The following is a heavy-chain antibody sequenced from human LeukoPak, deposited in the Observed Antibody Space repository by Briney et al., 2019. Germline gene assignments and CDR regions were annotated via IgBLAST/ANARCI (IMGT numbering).Heavy chain of an antibody. CDR1: GGTFSSYA. D-gene: IGHD6-6*01. V-gene: IGHV1-69*01. CDR3: ARVISSSSLNYYYYMDV. CDR2: IIPIFGTA. J-gene: IGHJ6*03. Sequence: GASVKVSCKASGGTFSSYAISWVRQAPGQGLEWMGGIIPIFGTANYAQKFQGRVTITADESTSTAYMELSSLRSEDTAVYYCARVISSSSLNYYYYMDVWGKGTTVTVSS.